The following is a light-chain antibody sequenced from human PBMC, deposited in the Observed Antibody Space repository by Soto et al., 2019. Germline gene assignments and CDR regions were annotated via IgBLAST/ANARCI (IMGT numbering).Light chain of an antibody. CDR3: SSYTTSSTFV. CDR1: SSDVGRYDF. CDR2: DVS. J-gene: IGLJ1*01. V-gene: IGLV2-14*01. Sequence: QSVLAQPASVSGSPGQSITISCTGTSSDVGRYDFVSWFQQHPGKAPKLMMYDVSIRPSGVSDHFSGSKSGNTASLTISGLQAEDEADYSCSSYTTSSTFVFGPGTKVTVL.